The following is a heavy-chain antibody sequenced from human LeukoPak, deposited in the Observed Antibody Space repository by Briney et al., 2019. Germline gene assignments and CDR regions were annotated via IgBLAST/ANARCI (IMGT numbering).Heavy chain of an antibody. Sequence: ASVKVSCKASGGTFSSYAISWVRQAPGQGLEWMGGIIPILGTANYAQKFQGRVTITADESTSTAYMELSSLRSEDTAVYYCALGWGYYDSSGYRLFGFDYWGQGTLVTVSS. CDR3: ALGWGYYDSSGYRLFGFDY. CDR1: GGTFSSYA. J-gene: IGHJ4*02. CDR2: IIPILGTA. D-gene: IGHD3-22*01. V-gene: IGHV1-69*13.